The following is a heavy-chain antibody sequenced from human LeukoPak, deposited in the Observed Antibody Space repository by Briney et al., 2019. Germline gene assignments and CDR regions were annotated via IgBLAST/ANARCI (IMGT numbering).Heavy chain of an antibody. J-gene: IGHJ4*02. CDR3: ARVGWSGSWSLNLDY. CDR2: INPKNGGT. Sequence: ASVKVSCKASGSTFTDYYMHWVRQAPRQGLEWMGWINPKNGGTNYARKFQDRVTMTRDTSISTVYMELSRLTSDDTAVYYCARVGWSGSWSLNLDYWGQGTLVTVSS. D-gene: IGHD3-10*01. V-gene: IGHV1-2*02. CDR1: GSTFTDYY.